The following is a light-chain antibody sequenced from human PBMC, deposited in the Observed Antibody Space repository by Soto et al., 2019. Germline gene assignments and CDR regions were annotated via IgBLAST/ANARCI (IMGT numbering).Light chain of an antibody. V-gene: IGLV2-14*01. CDR2: DVS. Sequence: QSALTQPASVSGSPGQSITISCTGTSSDVGGYNYVSWYQQHPGKAPKLMIYDVSNRPSGVSNRFSGSKSGNTASLTISGLQADDDADYYYSYYTRSSTLLYVFGTGTKLTVL. CDR3: SYYTRSSTLLYV. CDR1: SSDVGGYNY. J-gene: IGLJ1*01.